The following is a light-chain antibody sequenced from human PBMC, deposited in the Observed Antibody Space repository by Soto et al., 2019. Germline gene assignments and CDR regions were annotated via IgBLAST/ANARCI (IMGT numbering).Light chain of an antibody. CDR2: DAS. CDR3: QQYNSSPLT. J-gene: IGKJ4*01. V-gene: IGKV1-5*01. Sequence: DIQMTQSPSTLAASVGDRVTITSRASQSISSWLAWYQQKPGKAPKLLIYDASSLESGVPSRFSGSGSGTEFTLTISSLQPDDFATYYCQQYNSSPLTFGGGTKVDIK. CDR1: QSISSW.